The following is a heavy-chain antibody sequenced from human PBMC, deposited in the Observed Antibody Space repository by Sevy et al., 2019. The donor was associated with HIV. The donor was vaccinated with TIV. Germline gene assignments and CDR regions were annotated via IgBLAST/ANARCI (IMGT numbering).Heavy chain of an antibody. Sequence: GGSLRLSCAASGFTFSDYYMSWIRQAPGKGLEWVSYISSSGSTIYYADSVKGRFTISWDNAKNSLYLQMNSLRAEDTAVYYCARDKESLWFGELGGFDPWGQGTLVTVSS. CDR2: ISSSGSTI. CDR3: ARDKESLWFGELGGFDP. V-gene: IGHV3-11*01. CDR1: GFTFSDYY. J-gene: IGHJ5*02. D-gene: IGHD3-10*01.